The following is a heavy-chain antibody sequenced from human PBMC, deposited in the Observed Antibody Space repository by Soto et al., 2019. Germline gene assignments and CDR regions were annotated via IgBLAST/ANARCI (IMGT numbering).Heavy chain of an antibody. Sequence: GGSLRLSCAASGFAFSTYAMTWVRQAPGKGLEWVSVISGSGGSSYYAASVKGRFTISRDNSKNTLYLQMNGLRAEDTALYYCAKVTKRAAAGRYEYYKYGMDVWGQGTTVTVSS. CDR3: AKVTKRAAAGRYEYYKYGMDV. J-gene: IGHJ6*02. CDR1: GFAFSTYA. CDR2: ISGSGGSS. V-gene: IGHV3-23*01. D-gene: IGHD6-13*01.